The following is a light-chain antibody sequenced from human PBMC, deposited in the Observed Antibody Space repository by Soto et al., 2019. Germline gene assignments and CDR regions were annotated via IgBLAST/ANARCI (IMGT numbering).Light chain of an antibody. CDR3: QQSYSTTWK. CDR2: AAS. J-gene: IGKJ1*01. Sequence: DIQMTQSPSSLSASVGDRVTITCRASQGISTYLNWYHQKPWKAPKLLIYAASSLQSGVPSRFSGSGSETDFTLTISSLQPEDFATYSCQQSYSTTWKFGQGTKVEIK. CDR1: QGISTY. V-gene: IGKV1-39*01.